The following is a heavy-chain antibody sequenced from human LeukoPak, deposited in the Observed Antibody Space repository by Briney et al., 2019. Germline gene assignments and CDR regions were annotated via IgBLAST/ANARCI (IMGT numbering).Heavy chain of an antibody. V-gene: IGHV4-59*01. J-gene: IGHJ4*02. D-gene: IGHD5-12*01. CDR2: IYYSGST. CDR3: ARLSGYDWESFYDY. Sequence: SETLSLTCTVSGGSISSYYWSWIRQPPGKGLEWIGNIYYSGSTNYKSSLKSRISISVDTSKNQFSLKLSSVTAADTAVYYCARLSGYDWESFYDYWGQETLVTVSS. CDR1: GGSISSYY.